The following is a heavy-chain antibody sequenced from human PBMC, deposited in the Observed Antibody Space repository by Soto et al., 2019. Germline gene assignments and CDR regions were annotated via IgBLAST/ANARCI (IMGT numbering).Heavy chain of an antibody. V-gene: IGHV4-59*01. J-gene: IGHJ4*02. CDR3: ARWVVVAAASSYFDY. CDR2: IYYSGST. Sequence: SETLSLTCTVSGGSISSYYWSWIRQPPGKGLEWIGYIYYSGSTNYNPSLKSRVTISVDTSKNQFSLKLSSVTAADTAVYYCARWVVVAAASSYFDYWGQGTLVTVSS. CDR1: GGSISSYY. D-gene: IGHD2-15*01.